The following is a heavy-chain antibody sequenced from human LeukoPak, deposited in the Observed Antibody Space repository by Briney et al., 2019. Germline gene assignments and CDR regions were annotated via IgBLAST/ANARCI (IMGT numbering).Heavy chain of an antibody. CDR2: SNSDGSVR. V-gene: IGHV3-74*01. CDR1: GLGFSSHW. J-gene: IGHJ5*02. Sequence: GSLRLSCAASGLGFSSHWMHWVRQAPGKGLVWVSRSNSDGSVRNYADSVEGRFIISRDNAKNTLYLQMNNLGVEDTAVYFCARDPSVNNAIGYNWFDHWGQGALVTVSS. CDR3: ARDPSVNNAIGYNWFDH. D-gene: IGHD2/OR15-2a*01.